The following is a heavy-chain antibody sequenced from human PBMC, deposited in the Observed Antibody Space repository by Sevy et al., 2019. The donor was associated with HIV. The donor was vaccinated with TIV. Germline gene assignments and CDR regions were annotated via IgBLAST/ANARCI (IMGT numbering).Heavy chain of an antibody. CDR2: IRYDGTTK. Sequence: GGSLRLSCAASTFDFSSSGMNWVRQAPGKGLEWVTFIRYDGTTKYYRDSVKGRFTISRDNSKNTVYLQMNSLRPEDTATYYCARLGSTTVTTSDAFDILGQGTTVIVSS. CDR1: TFDFSSSG. J-gene: IGHJ3*02. CDR3: ARLGSTTVTTSDAFDI. V-gene: IGHV3-30*02. D-gene: IGHD4-17*01.